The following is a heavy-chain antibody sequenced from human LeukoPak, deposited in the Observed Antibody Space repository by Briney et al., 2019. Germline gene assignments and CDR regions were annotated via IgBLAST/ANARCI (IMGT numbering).Heavy chain of an antibody. D-gene: IGHD5-12*01. CDR2: INHSGST. J-gene: IGHJ4*02. V-gene: IGHV4-34*01. CDR3: ARGGYSGYDWTQD. CDR1: GGSFSGYY. Sequence: SETLSLTCAVYGGSFSGYYWSWIRQPPGKGLEWIGEINHSGSTNYNPSLKSRVTISVDTSKNQFSLKLSSVTAADTAVYYCARGGYSGYDWTQDWGQGTLVTVSS.